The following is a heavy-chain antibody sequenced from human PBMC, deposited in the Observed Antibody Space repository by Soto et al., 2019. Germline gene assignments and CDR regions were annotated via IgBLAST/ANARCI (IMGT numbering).Heavy chain of an antibody. CDR1: GFTFSTHG. CDR3: AKDLSGARWYYDALDV. V-gene: IGHV3-30*18. J-gene: IGHJ6*02. Sequence: GGSLRLSXEVSGFTFSTHGMHWVHQAPGKGLEWVAGTSYDGTNKYYARSVQGRFTISRENSMKTLYLQMNSLRTEDTAVYYCAKDLSGARWYYDALDVWGQGTTVTVSS. D-gene: IGHD2-15*01. CDR2: TSYDGTNK.